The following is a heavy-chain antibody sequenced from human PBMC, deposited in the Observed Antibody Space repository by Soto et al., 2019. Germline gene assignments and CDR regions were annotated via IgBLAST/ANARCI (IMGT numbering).Heavy chain of an antibody. D-gene: IGHD6-19*01. V-gene: IGHV1-24*01. Sequence: ASVKVSCKVSGYTLTELSMHWVRQAPGKGLEWMGGFDPEDGETIYAQKFQGRVTMTEDTSTDTAYMELSSLRSEDTAVYYCATEIAVAGTMVYWSQGTLVTVSS. CDR1: GYTLTELS. CDR2: FDPEDGET. CDR3: ATEIAVAGTMVY. J-gene: IGHJ4*02.